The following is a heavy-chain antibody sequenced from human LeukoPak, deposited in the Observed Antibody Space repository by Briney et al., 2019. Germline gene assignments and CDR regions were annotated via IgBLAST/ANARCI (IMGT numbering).Heavy chain of an antibody. CDR1: GFTFSNYA. CDR3: AKVPYCDCGSGRPPFMDV. Sequence: GGSLRLSCAASGFTFSNYAMSWVRQAPGKGLEWVSTIDYSGGSTYYADSVKGRFTISRDNSKNTLYMQMNSLRAEDTAIYYCAKVPYCDCGSGRPPFMDVWGQGNTVGVS. J-gene: IGHJ6*02. V-gene: IGHV3-23*01. CDR2: IDYSGGST. D-gene: IGHD3-10*01.